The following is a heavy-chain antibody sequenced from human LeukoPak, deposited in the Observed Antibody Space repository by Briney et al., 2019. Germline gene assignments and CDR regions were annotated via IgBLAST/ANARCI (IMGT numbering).Heavy chain of an antibody. CDR2: ISSSGSTI. CDR1: GFTFSSYA. J-gene: IGHJ4*02. V-gene: IGHV3-48*03. Sequence: GGSLRLSCAASGFTFSSYAMNWVRQAPGKGLEWVSYISSSGSTIYYADSVKGRFTISRDNAKNSLYLQMNSLRAEDTAVYYCARDQYGYSYGYDYFDYWGQGTLVTVSS. CDR3: ARDQYGYSYGYDYFDY. D-gene: IGHD5-18*01.